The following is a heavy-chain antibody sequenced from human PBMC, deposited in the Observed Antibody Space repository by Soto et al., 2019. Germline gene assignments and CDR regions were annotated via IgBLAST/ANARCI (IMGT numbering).Heavy chain of an antibody. J-gene: IGHJ4*02. Sequence: SETLSLTCIVSGEPISSSSYYWGWIRQPPGKGLEWIGNIYYSGRTYYNPSFKSRVTISIDTSKNQFSLKLSSVTATDTAVYYCARQRTTVVTQAYFDHWGQGALVTVSS. CDR3: ARQRTTVVTQAYFDH. CDR2: IYYSGRT. V-gene: IGHV4-39*01. CDR1: GEPISSSSYY. D-gene: IGHD2-21*02.